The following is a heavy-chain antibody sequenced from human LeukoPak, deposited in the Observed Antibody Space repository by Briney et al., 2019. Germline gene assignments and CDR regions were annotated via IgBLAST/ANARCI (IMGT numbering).Heavy chain of an antibody. CDR3: ARDQPHLYSSSSLDY. D-gene: IGHD6-6*01. Sequence: ASVKVSCKASGYTFTSYGISWVRQAPGQGLEWMGWISAYNGNTNYAQKLQGRVTMTTDTSTSTAYMELTSLRSDDTAVYYCARDQPHLYSSSSLDYWGQGTLVTVSS. V-gene: IGHV1-18*01. CDR2: ISAYNGNT. J-gene: IGHJ4*02. CDR1: GYTFTSYG.